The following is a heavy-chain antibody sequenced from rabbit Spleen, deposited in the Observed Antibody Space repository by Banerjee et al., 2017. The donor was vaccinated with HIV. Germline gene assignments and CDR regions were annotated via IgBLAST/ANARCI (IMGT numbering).Heavy chain of an antibody. J-gene: IGHJ4*01. CDR3: ARLVPYSGMDL. D-gene: IGHD4-2*01. CDR2: IDGGSSGNT. CDR1: GFSFSGNYW. Sequence: QSLEESGGDLVKPGASLTLTCTASGFSFSGNYWICWVRQAPGKGLEWIACIDGGSSGNTYYASWAKGRFTISKTSSTTVTLQMTSLTVADTATYFCARLVPYSGMDLWGPGTLLTVS. V-gene: IGHV1S40*01.